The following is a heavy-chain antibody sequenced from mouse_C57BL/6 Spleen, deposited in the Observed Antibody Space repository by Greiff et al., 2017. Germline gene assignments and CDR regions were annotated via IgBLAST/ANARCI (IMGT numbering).Heavy chain of an antibody. D-gene: IGHD1-1*01. CDR2: IYPSDSET. J-gene: IGHJ2*01. Sequence: VQLQQSGAELVRPGSSVKLSCKASGYTFTSYWMHWVKQRPIQGLEWIGNIYPSDSETHYNQKFKDKATLTVDKSSSTAYMQLSSLTSEDSAVYYCARSGDIYYYCSSYFDYWGQGTTLTVSS. CDR3: ARSGDIYYYCSSYFDY. CDR1: GYTFTSYW. V-gene: IGHV1-52*01.